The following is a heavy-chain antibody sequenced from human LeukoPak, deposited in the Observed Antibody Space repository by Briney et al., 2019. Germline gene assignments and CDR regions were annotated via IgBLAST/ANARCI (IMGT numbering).Heavy chain of an antibody. V-gene: IGHV3-64*01. D-gene: IGHD3-9*01. CDR3: ARGAEGSFDWLLPTPFDY. CDR2: ISSNGGST. J-gene: IGHJ4*02. CDR1: GFTFSSYA. Sequence: GSLRLSCTVSGFTFSSYAMHWVRQAPGKGLEYVSGISSNGGSTYYGNSVKGRFTISRDNSKNTLYLQMNSLRAEDTAVYYCARGAEGSFDWLLPTPFDYWGQGALVTVSS.